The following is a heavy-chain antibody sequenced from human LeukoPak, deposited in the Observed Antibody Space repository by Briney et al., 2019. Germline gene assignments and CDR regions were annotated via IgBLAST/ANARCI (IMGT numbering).Heavy chain of an antibody. CDR3: ARRRVTVVRGVDITSYYFDY. J-gene: IGHJ4*02. V-gene: IGHV3-20*04. CDR2: TNWNGGST. CDR1: GFTFDDYG. D-gene: IGHD3-10*01. Sequence: GGSLRLSCAASGFTFDDYGMSWVRQAPGKGLEWVSGTNWNGGSTGYADSVKGRFTISRDNARNSLYLQMNSLGAEDTALYFCARRRVTVVRGVDITSYYFDYWDQGTLVTVSS.